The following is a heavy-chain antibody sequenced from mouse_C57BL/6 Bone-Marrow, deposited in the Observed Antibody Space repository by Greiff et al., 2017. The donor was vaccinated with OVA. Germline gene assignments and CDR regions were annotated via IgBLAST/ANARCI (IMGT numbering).Heavy chain of an antibody. CDR1: GYTFTDHT. V-gene: IGHV1-78*01. CDR3: ARFRRYWYFDV. CDR2: IYPSAGST. Sequence: QVQLQQSDAELVKPGASVKISCKVSGYTFTDHTIHWMKQRPEQGLDWIGSIYPSAGSTQYNEKFKGKATLTADKSSSTAYMQLNSLTSEDSAVYCCARFRRYWYFDVWGTGTTVTVSS. J-gene: IGHJ1*03.